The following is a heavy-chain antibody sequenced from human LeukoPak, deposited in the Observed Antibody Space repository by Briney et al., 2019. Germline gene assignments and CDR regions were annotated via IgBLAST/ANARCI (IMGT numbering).Heavy chain of an antibody. CDR3: ATRYYYDSSGYYQA. Sequence: GASVKVSCKASGYTFTGYYMHWVRQAPGQGLEWMGGFDPEDGETIYAQKFQGRVTMTEDTSTDTAYMELSSLRSEDTAVYYCATRYYYDSSGYYQAWGQGTLVTVSS. D-gene: IGHD3-22*01. J-gene: IGHJ5*02. CDR1: GYTFTGYY. CDR2: FDPEDGET. V-gene: IGHV1-24*01.